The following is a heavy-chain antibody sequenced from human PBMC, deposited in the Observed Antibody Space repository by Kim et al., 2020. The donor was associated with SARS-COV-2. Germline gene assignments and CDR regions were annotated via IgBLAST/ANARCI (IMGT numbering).Heavy chain of an antibody. V-gene: IGHV3-30*18. J-gene: IGHJ3*02. D-gene: IGHD2-2*01. CDR3: AKGWHQYQLLWHDAFDI. CDR1: GFTFSSYG. CDR2: ISYDGSNK. Sequence: GGSLRLSCAASGFTFSSYGMHWVRQAPGKGLEWVAVISYDGSNKYYADSVKGRFTISRDNSKNTLYLQMNSLRAEDTAVYYCAKGWHQYQLLWHDAFDIWGQGTMVTVSS.